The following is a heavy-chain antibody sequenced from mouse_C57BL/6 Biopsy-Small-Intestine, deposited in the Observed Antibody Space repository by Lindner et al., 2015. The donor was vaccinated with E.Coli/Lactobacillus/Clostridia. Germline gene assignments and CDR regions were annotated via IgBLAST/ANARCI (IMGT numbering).Heavy chain of an antibody. CDR3: ALGVPLEPGAIYYYFGMDV. D-gene: IGHD1-1*01. J-gene: IGHJ1*01. V-gene: IGHV1-74*01. CDR1: GGSFSNYT. Sequence: SVKVSCKASGGSFSNYTINWARQAPGQGLEWMGRIIPFLDISRFTQRFQGRVAITADESTNTAYLELSSLRSEDTAVYYCALGVPLEPGAIYYYFGMDVWGQGTTVTVSS. CDR2: IIPFLDIS.